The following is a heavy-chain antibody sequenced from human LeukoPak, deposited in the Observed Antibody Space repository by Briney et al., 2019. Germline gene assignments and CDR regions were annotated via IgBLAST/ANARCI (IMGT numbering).Heavy chain of an antibody. CDR2: IYYSGST. CDR1: GGSISSSSYY. J-gene: IGHJ4*02. Sequence: SETLSLTCTVPGGSISSSSYYWGWIRQPPGKGLEWIGSIYYSGSTYYNPSLKSRVTISVDTSKNQFSLKVSSVTAADTAVYYCARRPWGSNWYIDYWGQGTLVTVSS. CDR3: ARRPWGSNWYIDY. V-gene: IGHV4-39*01. D-gene: IGHD6-13*01.